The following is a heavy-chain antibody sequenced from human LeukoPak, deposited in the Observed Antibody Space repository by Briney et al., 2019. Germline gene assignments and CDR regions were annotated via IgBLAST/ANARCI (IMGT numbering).Heavy chain of an antibody. D-gene: IGHD6-19*01. J-gene: IGHJ4*02. Sequence: ASVKVSCKASGGTFSSYAISWVRQAPGQGLEWMGRIIPIFGTANYAQKFQGRVTITTDESTSTAYMELSSLRSEDTAVYHCARNGYSSGWYSCFDYWGQGTLVTVSS. CDR3: ARNGYSSGWYSCFDY. CDR1: GGTFSSYA. CDR2: IIPIFGTA. V-gene: IGHV1-69*05.